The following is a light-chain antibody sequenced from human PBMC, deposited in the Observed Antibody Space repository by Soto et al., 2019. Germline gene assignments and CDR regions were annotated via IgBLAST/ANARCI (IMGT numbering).Light chain of an antibody. J-gene: IGLJ3*02. CDR2: GVS. Sequence: QSAPTQPASVSGSPGQSITISCTGTSSDVGGYNFVSWYQHHPGKAPRLIIYGVSNRPSGVSNRFSGSKSGNTASLAISGLQAEEEADYYCASYTSSITWVFGGGTKVTVL. CDR3: ASYTSSITWV. CDR1: SSDVGGYNF. V-gene: IGLV2-14*03.